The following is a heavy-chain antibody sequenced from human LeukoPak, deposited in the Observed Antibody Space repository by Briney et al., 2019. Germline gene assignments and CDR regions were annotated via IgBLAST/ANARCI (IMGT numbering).Heavy chain of an antibody. CDR2: INPSGGST. Sequence: ASVKVSCKASGGTFSSYAISWVRQAPGQGLEWMGIINPSGGSTSYAQKFQGRVTMTRDTSTSTVYVELSSLRSEDTAVYYCARDWADSSGYYPPLYYFDYWGQGTLVTVSS. CDR3: ARDWADSSGYYPPLYYFDY. CDR1: GGTFSSYA. V-gene: IGHV1-46*01. D-gene: IGHD3-22*01. J-gene: IGHJ4*02.